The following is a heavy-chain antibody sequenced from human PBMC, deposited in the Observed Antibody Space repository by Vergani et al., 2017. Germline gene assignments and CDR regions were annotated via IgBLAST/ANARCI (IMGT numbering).Heavy chain of an antibody. Sequence: EVQLLESGGGLVQPGGSLRLSCAASGFTFSSYAMSWVRQAPGKGLEWVSAISGSGGSTYYADSVKGLFTIARDNSKNTLYLQMNSLRAEDTAVYYCARGREVRGFDYWGQGTLVTVSS. D-gene: IGHD1-26*01. CDR1: GFTFSSYA. CDR2: ISGSGGST. V-gene: IGHV3-23*01. CDR3: ARGREVRGFDY. J-gene: IGHJ4*02.